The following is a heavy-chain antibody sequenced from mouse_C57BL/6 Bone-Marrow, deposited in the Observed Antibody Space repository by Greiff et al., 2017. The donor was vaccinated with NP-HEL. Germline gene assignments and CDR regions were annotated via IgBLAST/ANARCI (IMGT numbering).Heavy chain of an antibody. Sequence: ESGPGLVKPSQSLSLTCSVTGYSFISGYFWNFIRPFPGNLLEWMAYLSYDGSNNYNPSLKNRISSTRDISKNQFFLKLTSVTTEDTATYYCAREGGYDGSPFAYWGQGTLVTVSA. D-gene: IGHD1-1*01. V-gene: IGHV3-6*01. CDR3: AREGGYDGSPFAY. CDR2: LSYDGSN. CDR1: GYSFISGYF. J-gene: IGHJ3*01.